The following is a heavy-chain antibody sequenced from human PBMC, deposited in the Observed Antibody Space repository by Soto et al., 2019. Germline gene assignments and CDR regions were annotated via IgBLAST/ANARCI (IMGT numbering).Heavy chain of an antibody. J-gene: IGHJ4*02. Sequence: PSETLSLTCAVYGGSFSGYYWSWIRQPPGKGLEWIGEINHSGSTNYNPSLKSRVTISVDTSKNQFSLKLSSVTAADTAVYYCARGGLVIKGPTTVWGQGTLVTVSS. CDR2: INHSGST. CDR3: ARGGLVIKGPTTV. D-gene: IGHD3-9*01. CDR1: GGSFSGYY. V-gene: IGHV4-34*01.